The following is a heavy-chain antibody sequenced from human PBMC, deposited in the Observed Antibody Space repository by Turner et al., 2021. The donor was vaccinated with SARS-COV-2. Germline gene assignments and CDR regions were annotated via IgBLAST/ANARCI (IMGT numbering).Heavy chain of an antibody. CDR2: IRGSGGST. CDR1: GFTFSSYA. J-gene: IGHJ4*02. Sequence: EVQLLESGGGLVQPGGSLRLSCAASGFTFSSYAMSWVRQAPGKGLEWVSGIRGSGGSTYYADSVKGRFTISRDNAKNSLYLQMNSLRAEDTAVYYCARDLGSIAVANWGQGTLVTVSS. CDR3: ARDLGSIAVAN. D-gene: IGHD6-19*01. V-gene: IGHV3-23*01.